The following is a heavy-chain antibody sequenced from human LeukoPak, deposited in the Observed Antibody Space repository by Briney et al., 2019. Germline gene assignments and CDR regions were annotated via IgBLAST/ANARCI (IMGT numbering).Heavy chain of an antibody. CDR2: IYYSGST. CDR3: ARAHTSSWYMDY. J-gene: IGHJ4*02. Sequence: AETLTLPCSVSGGSISIYYWSWIRQPPGKGLEWIGYIYYSGSTNYNTSLKSRVTISVDTSENQLSLKLSSVTAADTALYYCARAHTSSWYMDYWGRGTLVIVSS. V-gene: IGHV4-59*01. CDR1: GGSISIYY. D-gene: IGHD6-13*01.